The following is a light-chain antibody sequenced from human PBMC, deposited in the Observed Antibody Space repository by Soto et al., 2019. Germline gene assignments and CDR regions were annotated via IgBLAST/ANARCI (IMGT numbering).Light chain of an antibody. CDR2: DAS. CDR1: QSVSSSY. Sequence: EIVLTQSPCTLSFSPGERATLSCRASQSVSSSYLAWYQQKPGQAPRLLIYDASSRATGIPDRFSGSGSGTDFTLTISRLEPEDFAVYYCKQYDSSPRNFGQGTKLEIK. CDR3: KQYDSSPRN. J-gene: IGKJ2*01. V-gene: IGKV3-20*01.